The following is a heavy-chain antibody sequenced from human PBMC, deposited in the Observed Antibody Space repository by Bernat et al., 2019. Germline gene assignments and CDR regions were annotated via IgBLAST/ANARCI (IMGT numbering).Heavy chain of an antibody. D-gene: IGHD6-13*01. V-gene: IGHV4-38-2*01. CDR3: ARSSSWCSCWFDT. J-gene: IGHJ5*02. CDR1: GYSISSGYY. CDR2: IYHSGST. Sequence: QVQLQESGPRLVKPSVTLSLTCAVSGYSISSGYYWGWIRQPPGKGLEWFGSIYHSGSTYYNPSLKSRVTISVDTSKNQFSLKLSSVTAADTAVYYCARSSSWCSCWFDTWGQGTLVTVYS.